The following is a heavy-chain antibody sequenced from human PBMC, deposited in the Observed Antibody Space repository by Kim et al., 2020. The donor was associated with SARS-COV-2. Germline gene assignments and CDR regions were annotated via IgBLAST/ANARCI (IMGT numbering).Heavy chain of an antibody. V-gene: IGHV4-34*01. CDR3: ARAKVITFGGVFAVPGDFDS. D-gene: IGHD3-16*02. CDR2: INHSGNT. J-gene: IGHJ4*03. CDR1: GGSFSGYY. Sequence: SETLSLKCAVYGGSFSGYYWTWIRQPPNKGLEWIGQINHSGNTHYNPSLKSRVTISVDTSKNQFALKLNSVTAADTAVYYCARAKVITFGGVFAVPGDFDSWGHGTLVTVSS.